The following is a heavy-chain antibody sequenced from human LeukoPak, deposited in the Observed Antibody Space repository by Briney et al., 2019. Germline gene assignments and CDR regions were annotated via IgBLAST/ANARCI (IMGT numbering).Heavy chain of an antibody. CDR1: GFTFSSYA. CDR3: AKAVSDYYDSSGYYDY. Sequence: PGGSLRLSRAASGFTFSSYAMSWVRQAPGKGLEWVSAISGSGGSTYYADSVKGRFTISRDNSKNTLYLQMNSLRAEDTAVYYCAKAVSDYYDSSGYYDYWGQGTLVTVSS. CDR2: ISGSGGST. D-gene: IGHD3-22*01. V-gene: IGHV3-23*01. J-gene: IGHJ4*02.